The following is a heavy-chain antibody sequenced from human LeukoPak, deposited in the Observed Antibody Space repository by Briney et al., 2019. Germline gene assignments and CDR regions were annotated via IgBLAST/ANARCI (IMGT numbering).Heavy chain of an antibody. CDR1: GFTFSTFA. V-gene: IGHV3-64*01. CDR3: ARDGVATNDY. Sequence: GGSLRLSCAASGFTFSTFAMQWVRQAPEKGLEYVSGINTDGGTTFYANSVKGRFTISRDNPKNTLYLQMGSLRAEDTAVYYCARDGVATNDYWGQGILVTVSS. CDR2: INTDGGTT. J-gene: IGHJ4*02. D-gene: IGHD5-24*01.